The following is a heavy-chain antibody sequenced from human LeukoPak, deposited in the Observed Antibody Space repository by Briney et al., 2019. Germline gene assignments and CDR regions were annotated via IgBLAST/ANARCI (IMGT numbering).Heavy chain of an antibody. CDR3: VKGSGTHYYYYYMDV. D-gene: IGHD1-26*01. V-gene: IGHV3-48*03. CDR2: ISGAGSAV. Sequence: GGSRRLSCAASGFSLITYAMNWVRQAPGKGLEWVSGISGAGSAVGYADSVKGRFTVSRDTSKRTVYLQMSGLRVDDTATYYCVKGSGTHYYYYYMDVWGKGTPVTVPS. CDR1: GFSLITYA. J-gene: IGHJ6*03.